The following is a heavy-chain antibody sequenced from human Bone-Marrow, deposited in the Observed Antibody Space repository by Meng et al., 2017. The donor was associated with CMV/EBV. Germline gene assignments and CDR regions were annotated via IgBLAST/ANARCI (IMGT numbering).Heavy chain of an antibody. CDR3: AKDLAMATMGY. Sequence: ASVKVSCKASGYTFTSYYMHWVRQAPGQGLEWMGIINPSGGSTSYAQKFQGRVTMTRDTSTSTVYMELSSLRSEDTAVYYCAKDLAMATMGYWGQGKLVNFSS. J-gene: IGHJ4*02. CDR1: GYTFTSYY. CDR2: INPSGGST. V-gene: IGHV1-46*01. D-gene: IGHD5-24*01.